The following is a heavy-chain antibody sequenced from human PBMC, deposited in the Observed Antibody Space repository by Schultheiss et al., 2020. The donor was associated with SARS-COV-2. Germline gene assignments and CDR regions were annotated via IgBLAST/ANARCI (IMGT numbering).Heavy chain of an antibody. CDR2: IYYSGST. D-gene: IGHD3-22*01. CDR1: GGSISSYY. CDR3: ARDGHYYDSSGYPGGY. Sequence: SETLSLTCTVSGGSISSYYWSWIRQPPGKGLEWIGYIYYSGSTNYNPSLKSRVTISVDTSKNQFSLKLSSVTAADTAVYYCARDGHYYDSSGYPGGYWGQGTLVTVSS. J-gene: IGHJ4*02. V-gene: IGHV4-59*01.